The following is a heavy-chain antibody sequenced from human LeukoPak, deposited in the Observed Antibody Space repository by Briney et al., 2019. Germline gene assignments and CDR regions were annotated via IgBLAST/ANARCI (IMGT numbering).Heavy chain of an antibody. V-gene: IGHV3-23*01. CDR3: AKTTFGYSSGRSPGWPVDY. CDR2: VVGSGGSS. D-gene: IGHD6-19*01. J-gene: IGHJ4*02. Sequence: GGSLRLSCAASGFTFNSHAMYWVRQAPGKGLEWVSGVVGSGGSSYYAESVRGRFTISRDNSKNTVYMQMNGLRDEDTAVYYCAKTTFGYSSGRSPGWPVDYWGQGTVVTVSS. CDR1: GFTFNSHA.